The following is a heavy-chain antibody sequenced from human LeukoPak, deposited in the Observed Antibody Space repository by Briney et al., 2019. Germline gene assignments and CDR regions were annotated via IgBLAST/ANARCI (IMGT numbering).Heavy chain of an antibody. CDR2: ISSSSSTI. V-gene: IGHV3-48*04. CDR3: ARKVGKYSGWYNY. J-gene: IGHJ4*02. D-gene: IGHD6-19*01. Sequence: GGSLRLSCAASGFSFSSYIMNWVRQAPGKGLEWVSHISSSSSTIYYADSVKGRFTISRDNAKNSVSLQMNSLRAEDTAMYYCARKVGKYSGWYNYWGQGTLVTVSS. CDR1: GFSFSSYI.